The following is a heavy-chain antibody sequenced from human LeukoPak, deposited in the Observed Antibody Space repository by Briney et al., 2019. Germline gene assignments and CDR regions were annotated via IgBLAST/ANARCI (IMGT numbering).Heavy chain of an antibody. Sequence: ASVKVSCKASGYTFNDYYIHWVRQAPGQGLEWMGWINPYSGGTNYAQKFQGRVTMTRDTSINTVYMEMNRLKFDDTAMYYCARDRGIAVASTPDYWGQGTLVTVSS. J-gene: IGHJ4*02. D-gene: IGHD6-19*01. CDR1: GYTFNDYY. V-gene: IGHV1-2*02. CDR3: ARDRGIAVASTPDY. CDR2: INPYSGGT.